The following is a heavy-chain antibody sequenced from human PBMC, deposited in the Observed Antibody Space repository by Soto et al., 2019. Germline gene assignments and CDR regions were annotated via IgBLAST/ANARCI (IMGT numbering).Heavy chain of an antibody. CDR3: ARDADILTGSDAFDI. V-gene: IGHV3-11*05. CDR2: IGTSSSYT. J-gene: IGHJ3*02. D-gene: IGHD3-9*01. Sequence: QVQLVESGGGLVKPGGSLRLSCADSGFTFSDYYMSWIRQAPGKGLEWVSYIGTSSSYTNYADSVKGRFTISRDNAKNSLYLQMNSLRAEDTAVYYCARDADILTGSDAFDIWGQGTMVTVSS. CDR1: GFTFSDYY.